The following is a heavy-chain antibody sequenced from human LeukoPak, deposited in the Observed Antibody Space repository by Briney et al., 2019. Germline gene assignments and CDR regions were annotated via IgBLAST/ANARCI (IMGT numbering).Heavy chain of an antibody. V-gene: IGHV3-30-3*01. J-gene: IGHJ4*02. D-gene: IGHD4/OR15-4a*01. CDR1: GFTFSSYA. Sequence: GGSLRLSCAASGFTFSSYAMHWVRQAPGKGLEWVAVISYDGSNKYYADSVKGRFTISRDNSKSTLYLQMNSLRAEDTAVYYCARTPNYIDFVYWGQGTLVTVSS. CDR3: ARTPNYIDFVY. CDR2: ISYDGSNK.